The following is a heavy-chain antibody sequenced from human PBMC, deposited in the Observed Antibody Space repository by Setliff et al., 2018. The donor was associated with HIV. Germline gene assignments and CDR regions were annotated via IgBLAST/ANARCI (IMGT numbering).Heavy chain of an antibody. CDR3: ATFLFRDSTDPYYRPPGDFPLYYFDY. CDR2: IDPEDGET. D-gene: IGHD3-10*01. J-gene: IGHJ4*02. Sequence: ASVKVSCKASGYTLSEYYMHWVQQAPGKGLEWMGRIDPEDGETLYAEKFRGRVTVTADMSTNTAYLELGSLRSEDTAVYYCATFLFRDSTDPYYRPPGDFPLYYFDYWAQGTRVTVSS. V-gene: IGHV1-69-2*01. CDR1: GYTLSEYY.